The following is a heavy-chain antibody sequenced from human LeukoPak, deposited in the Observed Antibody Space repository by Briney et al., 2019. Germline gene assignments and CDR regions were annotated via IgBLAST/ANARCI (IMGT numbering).Heavy chain of an antibody. CDR1: GFTFDDYA. CDR3: AKDKYSDYDFSGGYFDH. Sequence: GRSLRLSCAARGFTFDDYAIHWGRQPPGKGVEWVSGICWNSRIIGYADSVKGRFTISRDNAKNSLYLQMNSLRTEDMALYYCAKDKYSDYDFSGGYFDHWGQGTLVTVSS. D-gene: IGHD5-12*01. CDR2: ICWNSRII. J-gene: IGHJ4*02. V-gene: IGHV3-9*03.